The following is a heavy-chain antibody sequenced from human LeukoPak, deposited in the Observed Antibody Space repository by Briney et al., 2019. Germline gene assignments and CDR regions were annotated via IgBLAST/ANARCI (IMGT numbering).Heavy chain of an antibody. V-gene: IGHV3-15*01. CDR3: TKDLPFTAGGVIVH. D-gene: IGHD3-16*01. Sequence: GGSLRLSCGVSGLTFSDAWLTWVRQGPGKGLEWVGLIRSKVDGGTADYATTVKGRFTISRDDSKNMLYLRMNGLKTEDTAIYYCTKDLPFTAGGVIVHWGQGALVTVSS. CDR2: IRSKVDGGTA. J-gene: IGHJ5*02. CDR1: GLTFSDAW.